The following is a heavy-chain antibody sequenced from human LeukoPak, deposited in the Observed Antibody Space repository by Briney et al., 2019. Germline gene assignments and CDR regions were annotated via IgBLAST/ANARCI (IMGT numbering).Heavy chain of an antibody. V-gene: IGHV4-39*07. CDR3: ARDDEDGFDY. CDR1: GGSISSSSYY. Sequence: NPSETLSLTCTVSGGSISSSSYYWGWIRQPPGKGLEWIGSIYHSGSTYYNPSLKSRVTIAVETSKNQFSLKLSSVTAADTAVYYCARDDEDGFDYWGQGTLVTVSS. CDR2: IYHSGST. D-gene: IGHD2-15*01. J-gene: IGHJ4*02.